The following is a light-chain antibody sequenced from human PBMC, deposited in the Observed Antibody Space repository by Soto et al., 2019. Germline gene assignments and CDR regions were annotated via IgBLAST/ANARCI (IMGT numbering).Light chain of an antibody. J-gene: IGKJ4*01. Sequence: DLQMTQSPSSLSASVGDRVTITCQASQDIGNYLNWYQQKPGKAPKLLIYDAANLETEVPSRFSGSGSGTHFTFTISSLQTDDIATYYCHQYENLPLTFGGGTKVEI. CDR1: QDIGNY. V-gene: IGKV1-33*01. CDR2: DAA. CDR3: HQYENLPLT.